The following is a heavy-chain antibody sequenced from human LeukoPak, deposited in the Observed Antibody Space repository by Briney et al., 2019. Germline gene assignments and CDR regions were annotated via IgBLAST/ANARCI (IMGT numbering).Heavy chain of an antibody. J-gene: IGHJ3*02. CDR3: ARDLVVPAAMGTHDAFDI. Sequence: SVKVSCKASGGTFSSYAISWVRQAPGQGLEWMGGIIPIFGTANYAQKFQGRVTITADKSASTAYMELSSLRSEDTAVYYCARDLVVPAAMGTHDAFDIWGQGTMVTVSS. D-gene: IGHD2-2*01. V-gene: IGHV1-69*06. CDR1: GGTFSSYA. CDR2: IIPIFGTA.